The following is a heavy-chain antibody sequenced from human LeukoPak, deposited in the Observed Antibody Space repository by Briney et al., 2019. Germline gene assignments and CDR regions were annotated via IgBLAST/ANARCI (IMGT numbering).Heavy chain of an antibody. CDR1: GLTFRSYW. CDR3: ASGYATYNSWFDP. CDR2: INSDWSST. J-gene: IGHJ5*02. Sequence: CGSLRLSCAGSGLTFRSYWMHWVRQPPSKGLVWVSRINSDWSSTSYADSVKGRFTISRDNAKNTLYLPMNSLRAEDTAAYYCASGYATYNSWFDPWGQGTLVTVSS. D-gene: IGHD2-15*01. V-gene: IGHV3-74*01.